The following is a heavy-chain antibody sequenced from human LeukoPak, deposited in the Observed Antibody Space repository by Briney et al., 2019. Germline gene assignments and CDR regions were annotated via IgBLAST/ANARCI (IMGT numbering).Heavy chain of an antibody. Sequence: SETLSLTCTASGGSISSGGYSWSWIRQPPGKGLEWIGYIYHSGSTYYNPSLKSRVTISVDRSKNQFSLKLSSVTAADTAVYYCARRYSSSWYPKYYFDYWGQGTLVTVSS. V-gene: IGHV4-30-2*01. J-gene: IGHJ4*02. CDR2: IYHSGST. CDR3: ARRYSSSWYPKYYFDY. CDR1: GGSISSGGYS. D-gene: IGHD6-13*01.